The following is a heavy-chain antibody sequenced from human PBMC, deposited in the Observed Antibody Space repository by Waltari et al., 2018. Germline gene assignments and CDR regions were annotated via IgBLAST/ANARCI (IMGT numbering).Heavy chain of an antibody. D-gene: IGHD3-10*01. CDR3: AKDAFGNTYLDY. J-gene: IGHJ4*02. CDR2: TWSDGSVE. CDR1: GFSLRNYG. Sequence: QVQLVESGGGVVQPGKSLRLSGVASGFSLRNYGMHWVRQTPGRGLEWVALTWSDGSVEYYADSVRGRFTVSRDNSKNILYLDMGSLRVDDTATYYCAKDAFGNTYLDYWGQGTLVTVSS. V-gene: IGHV3-33*03.